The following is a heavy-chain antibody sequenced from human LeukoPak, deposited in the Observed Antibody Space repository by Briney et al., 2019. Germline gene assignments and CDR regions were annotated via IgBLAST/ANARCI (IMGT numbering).Heavy chain of an antibody. V-gene: IGHV3-7*01. CDR2: IKQDGSEK. Sequence: GGSLRLSCAASGFTFGDYAMSWVRQAPGKGLEWVANIKQDGSEKYYVDPVKGRFTISRDNAKNSLYLQMNSLRAEDTAVYYCARSITMIVVDPLFYMDVWGKGTTVTVSS. CDR1: GFTFGDYA. CDR3: ARSITMIVVDPLFYMDV. J-gene: IGHJ6*03. D-gene: IGHD3-22*01.